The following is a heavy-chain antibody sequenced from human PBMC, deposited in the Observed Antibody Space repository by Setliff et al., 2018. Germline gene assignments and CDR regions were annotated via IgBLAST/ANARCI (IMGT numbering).Heavy chain of an antibody. Sequence: ASVKVSCKASGYTFANYYMHWVRQAPGQGLEWMGIIDPSGFSTNYAQKFQGRVTVTRATSTDTLYMELSSLRSEDTAIYYCAGPRGLYSASDAFDIWGQGTMVTV. V-gene: IGHV1-46*01. D-gene: IGHD6-13*01. J-gene: IGHJ3*02. CDR1: GYTFANYY. CDR2: IDPSGFST. CDR3: AGPRGLYSASDAFDI.